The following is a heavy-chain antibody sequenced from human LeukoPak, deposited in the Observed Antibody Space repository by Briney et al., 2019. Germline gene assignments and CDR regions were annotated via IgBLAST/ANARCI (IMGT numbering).Heavy chain of an antibody. CDR3: ASQGSGLTGWFDP. V-gene: IGHV3-66*04. J-gene: IGHJ5*02. CDR2: IYSGGST. Sequence: GGSLRLSCAAFGFTVSNNYMSWVRQAPGKGLEWVSVIYSGGSTYYADPVKGRFTISRDNSKNTLYLQMNSLRAEDTAVYYCASQGSGLTGWFDPWGQGILVTVSS. D-gene: IGHD3-10*01. CDR1: GFTVSNNY.